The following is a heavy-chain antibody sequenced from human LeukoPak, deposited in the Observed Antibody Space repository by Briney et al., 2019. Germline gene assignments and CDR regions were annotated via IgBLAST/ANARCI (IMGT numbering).Heavy chain of an antibody. J-gene: IGHJ6*03. Sequence: GGSLRLSCAASGFTFSSYAMSWVRQAPGKGLEWVSAISGSGGSTYYADSVKGRFTISRDNSKNTLYRQMNSLRAEDTAVYYCAKVRGYYYYMDVWGKGTTVTVSS. V-gene: IGHV3-23*01. CDR2: ISGSGGST. CDR1: GFTFSSYA. CDR3: AKVRGYYYYMDV.